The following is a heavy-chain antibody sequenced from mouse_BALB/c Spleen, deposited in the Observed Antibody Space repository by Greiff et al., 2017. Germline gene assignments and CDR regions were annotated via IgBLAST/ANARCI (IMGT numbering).Heavy chain of an antibody. D-gene: IGHD2-10*01. Sequence: EVQRVESGAELVKPGASVKLSCTASGFNIKDTYMHWVKQRPEQGLEWIGRIDPANGNTKYDPKFQGKATITADTSSNTAYLQLSSLTSEDTAVYYCASYYYYAMDYWGQGTSVTVSS. CDR1: GFNIKDTY. V-gene: IGHV14-3*02. CDR3: ASYYYYAMDY. CDR2: IDPANGNT. J-gene: IGHJ4*01.